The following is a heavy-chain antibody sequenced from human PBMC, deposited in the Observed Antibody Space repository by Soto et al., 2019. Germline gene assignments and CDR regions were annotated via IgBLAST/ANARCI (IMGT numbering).Heavy chain of an antibody. V-gene: IGHV3-30*18. CDR1: GFTFSPYG. Sequence: PGGSLRLSCAASGFTFSPYGIHWVRQAPGKGLEWVAVISHDGSKTNYADSVKGRFTISRDNSKDTVYLQMNSLRAEDTAVYYYAKGEYYYDSSGYYPFDYWGQGTLVTVSS. D-gene: IGHD3-22*01. J-gene: IGHJ4*02. CDR2: ISHDGSKT. CDR3: AKGEYYYDSSGYYPFDY.